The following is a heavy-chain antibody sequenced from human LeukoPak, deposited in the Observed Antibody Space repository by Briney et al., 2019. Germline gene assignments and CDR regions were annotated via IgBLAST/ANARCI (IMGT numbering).Heavy chain of an antibody. Sequence: GGSLRLSCAASGFTFSSYAMSWVRQAPGKGLEWVSAISGSGGSTYYADSVKGRFTISRDNSKRTLYLQMNSLRAEDTAVYYCAKRHYYGSGSYYNWGQGTLVTVSS. V-gene: IGHV3-23*01. J-gene: IGHJ4*02. CDR1: GFTFSSYA. CDR3: AKRHYYGSGSYYN. D-gene: IGHD3-10*01. CDR2: ISGSGGST.